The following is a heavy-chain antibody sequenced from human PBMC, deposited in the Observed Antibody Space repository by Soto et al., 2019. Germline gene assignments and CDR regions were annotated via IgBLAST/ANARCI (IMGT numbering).Heavy chain of an antibody. CDR3: AKDMGYSYGHPDY. CDR2: NSRKSGSI. J-gene: IGHJ4*02. CDR1: GFPFDDYA. V-gene: IGHV3-9*01. D-gene: IGHD5-18*01. Sequence: SLRLSCAAPGFPFDDYAMHWVGQAPGMGLVGVTGNSRKSGSIGYADSVQGRVTSDRDNAKNSLHLQMTSLRAKDTALYYCAKDMGYSYGHPDYWGQGTLVTVSS.